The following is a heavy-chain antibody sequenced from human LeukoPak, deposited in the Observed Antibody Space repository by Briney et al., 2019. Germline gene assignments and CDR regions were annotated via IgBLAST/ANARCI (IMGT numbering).Heavy chain of an antibody. CDR1: GFTFGSYA. J-gene: IGHJ4*02. CDR2: ISGSGGST. Sequence: GGSLRLSCAASGFTFGSYAMSWVRQAPGKGLEWVSAISGSGGSTYYADSVKGRFTISRDNSKNTLYLQMNSLRAEDTAVYYRAKDLAYGSGSYYNGYWGQGTLVTVSS. CDR3: AKDLAYGSGSYYNGY. D-gene: IGHD3-10*01. V-gene: IGHV3-23*01.